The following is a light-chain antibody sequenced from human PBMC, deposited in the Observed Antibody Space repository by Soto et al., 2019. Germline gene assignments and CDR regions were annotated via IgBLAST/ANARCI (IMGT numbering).Light chain of an antibody. J-gene: IGKJ1*01. CDR1: QSISSY. CDR2: AAS. V-gene: IGKV1-39*01. Sequence: DIQMTQSPSSLSASVGDRVTITCRASQSISSYLHWYQQKPGKAPKLLIYAASTLQGGVPSRFSGSGSGTDFTLTISSLQPEDFAVYYCQQYGGSPRTFGQGTKVDI. CDR3: QQYGGSPRT.